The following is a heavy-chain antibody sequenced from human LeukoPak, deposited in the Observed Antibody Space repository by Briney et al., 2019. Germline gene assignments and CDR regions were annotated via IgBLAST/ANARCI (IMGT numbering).Heavy chain of an antibody. CDR3: ARGVTSSGYDSCFDY. V-gene: IGHV3-21*01. D-gene: IGHD5-12*01. CDR2: ISSSSSYI. J-gene: IGHJ4*02. CDR1: GFTFSSYS. Sequence: GGSLRLSCAASGFTFSSYSMNWVRQAPGKGLEWVSSISSSSSYIYYADSVKGRFTISRDNAKNSLYLQMNSLRAEDTAVYYCARGVTSSGYDSCFDYWGQGTLVTVSS.